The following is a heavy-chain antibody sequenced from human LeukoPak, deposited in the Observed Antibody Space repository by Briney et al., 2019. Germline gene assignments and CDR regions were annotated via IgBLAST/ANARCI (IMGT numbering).Heavy chain of an antibody. Sequence: ASVTVSCKASGYTFTSYGISWVRQAPGQGLEWMGWISAYNGNTNYAQKLQGRVTMTTDTSTSTAYMELRSLRSDDPAVYYCARGPLSRRGLRNYYFDYWGQGTLVTVSS. D-gene: IGHD5/OR15-5a*01. V-gene: IGHV1-18*01. J-gene: IGHJ4*02. CDR3: ARGPLSRRGLRNYYFDY. CDR1: GYTFTSYG. CDR2: ISAYNGNT.